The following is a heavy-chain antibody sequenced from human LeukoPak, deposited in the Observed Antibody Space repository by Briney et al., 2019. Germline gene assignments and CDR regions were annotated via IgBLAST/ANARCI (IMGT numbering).Heavy chain of an antibody. CDR2: IYSRSSTI. D-gene: IGHD5-12*01. J-gene: IGHJ4*02. Sequence: GGSLRLSCAASGFTFSSYNMNWVRQAPGKGLEWVSYIYSRSSTIYYADSVKGRFTISRDNSKNTLYLQMNSLRAEDTAVYYCARGPSGYHNTGGQGTLVTVSS. CDR1: GFTFSSYN. V-gene: IGHV3-48*01. CDR3: ARGPSGYHNT.